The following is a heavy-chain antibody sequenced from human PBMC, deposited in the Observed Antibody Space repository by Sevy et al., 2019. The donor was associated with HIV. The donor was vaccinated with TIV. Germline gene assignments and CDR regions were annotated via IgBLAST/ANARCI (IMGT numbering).Heavy chain of an antibody. J-gene: IGHJ4*02. CDR1: GFTFFNAW. CDR2: INEDGSTK. D-gene: IGHD2-21*01. CDR3: VRALFKADSL. Sequence: GGSLRLSCSASGFTFFNAWMLWVRQAPGKGLEWVANINEDGSTKYYLESVKGRFTISRDNAENSVFLQMNSLRVEDTAVYYCVRALFKADSLWGQGTLVTVSS. V-gene: IGHV3-7*01.